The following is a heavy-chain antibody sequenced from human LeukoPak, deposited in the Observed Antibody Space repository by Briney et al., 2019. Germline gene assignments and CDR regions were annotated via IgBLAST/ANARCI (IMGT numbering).Heavy chain of an antibody. J-gene: IGHJ4*02. CDR1: GGSFSGYY. CDR2: INHSGST. V-gene: IGHV4-34*01. Sequence: SETLSLTCAVYGGSFSGYYWSWIRQPPGKGLEWIGEINHSGSTNYNPSLKSRVTISVDTSKNQFSLKLSSVTAADTAVYYCARGTPYYDFRSGYPQYYFDYWGQGTLVTVSS. D-gene: IGHD3-3*01. CDR3: ARGTPYYDFRSGYPQYYFDY.